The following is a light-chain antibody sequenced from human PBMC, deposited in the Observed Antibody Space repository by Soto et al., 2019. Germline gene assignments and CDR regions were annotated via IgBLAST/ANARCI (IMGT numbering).Light chain of an antibody. J-gene: IGKJ5*01. CDR3: QQRNSWPPIT. CDR2: DAS. V-gene: IGKV3-11*01. Sequence: EIVMTQSPGTLSLSPVERATLSCMASQSVRTYLAWYQVKPGQAPRLLIYDASSRASGVPARFSGSGSGTDFTLTISSLEPEDFALYYCQQRNSWPPITFGQGTRLEIK. CDR1: QSVRTY.